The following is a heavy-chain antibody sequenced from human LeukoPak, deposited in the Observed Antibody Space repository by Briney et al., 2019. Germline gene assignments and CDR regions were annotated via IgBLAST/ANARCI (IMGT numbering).Heavy chain of an antibody. V-gene: IGHV3-21*01. CDR1: GFTFSSYS. D-gene: IGHD6-19*01. CDR2: ISSSSSYI. J-gene: IGHJ4*02. CDR3: ARVPYSSGWSDY. Sequence: GGSLRLSCAASGFTFSSYSMNWVRQAPGKGLEWVSSISSSSSYIYYADSVKGRSTISRDNAKNSLYLQMNSLRAEDTAVYYCARVPYSSGWSDYWGQGTLVTVSS.